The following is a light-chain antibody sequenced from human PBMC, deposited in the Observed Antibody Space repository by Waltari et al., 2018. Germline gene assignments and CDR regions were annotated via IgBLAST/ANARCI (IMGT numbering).Light chain of an antibody. Sequence: QSVLTQPPSVSGAPGQSITISCTGSSSNIWDGYDVTWYQNLPGTAPKLLIYGHNNRPSGFPDRFSGSKSVTSASLAITGLQAEDEADYYCQSYDSSVSAWVFGGGTKLTVV. CDR2: GHN. J-gene: IGLJ3*02. CDR3: QSYDSSVSAWV. V-gene: IGLV1-40*01. CDR1: SSNIWDGYD.